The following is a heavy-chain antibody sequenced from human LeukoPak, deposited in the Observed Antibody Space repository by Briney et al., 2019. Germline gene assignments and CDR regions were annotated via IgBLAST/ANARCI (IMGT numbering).Heavy chain of an antibody. CDR2: IYHSGST. CDR3: ARKRPTIFGVVTWFDP. V-gene: IGHV4-38-2*02. Sequence: SQTLSLTCTVSGGSISSGYYWGWIRQPPGKGLEWIGSIYHSGSTYYNPSLKSRVTISVDTSKNQFSLKLSSVTAADTAVYYCARKRPTIFGVVTWFDPWGQGTLVTVSS. D-gene: IGHD3-3*01. CDR1: GGSISSGYY. J-gene: IGHJ5*02.